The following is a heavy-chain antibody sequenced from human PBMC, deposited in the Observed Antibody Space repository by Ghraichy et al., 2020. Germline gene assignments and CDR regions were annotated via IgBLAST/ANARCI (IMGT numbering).Heavy chain of an antibody. D-gene: IGHD3-22*01. V-gene: IGHV6-1*01. CDR1: GDSVSTNSAT. Sequence: SQTLSLTCAISGDSVSTNSATWNWIRQSPSRGLEWLGRTYYSSKWYNDYAVSVRSRITINPDTSKNQFSLQLNSVTSEDTAVYYCARWGHYDSSGYFDYWGQGTLVTVSS. CDR3: ARWGHYDSSGYFDY. CDR2: TYYSSKWYN. J-gene: IGHJ4*02.